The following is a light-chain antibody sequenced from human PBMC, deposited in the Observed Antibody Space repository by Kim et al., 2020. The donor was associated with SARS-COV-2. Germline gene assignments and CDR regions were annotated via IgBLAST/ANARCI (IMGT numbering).Light chain of an antibody. Sequence: SPGERATLSCRASQSLTSSFLAWYQQKAGQAPRLLIYGASSRATGIPDRFSGSGSGTDFTLTISRLEPEDFAVYYCQQYGSSLITFGGGTKVDIK. CDR2: GAS. CDR3: QQYGSSLIT. CDR1: QSLTSSF. J-gene: IGKJ4*01. V-gene: IGKV3-20*01.